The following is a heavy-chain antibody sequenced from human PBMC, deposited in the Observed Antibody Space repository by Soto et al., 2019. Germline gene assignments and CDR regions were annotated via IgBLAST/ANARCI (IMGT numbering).Heavy chain of an antibody. J-gene: IGHJ6*03. CDR3: ARDDVGYCSSTSCHYYHLDV. CDR1: GYTFTSYA. V-gene: IGHV1-3*01. Sequence: GASVKVSCKASGYTFTSYAMHWVRQAPGQRLEWMGWINAGNGNTKYSQKFQGRVTITRDTSASTAYMELSSLRSEDTAVYYCARDDVGYCSSTSCHYYHLDVWGKGTTVTVSS. D-gene: IGHD2-2*01. CDR2: INAGNGNT.